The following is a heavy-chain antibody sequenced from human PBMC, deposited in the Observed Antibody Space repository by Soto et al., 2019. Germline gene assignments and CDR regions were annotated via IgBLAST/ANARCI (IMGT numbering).Heavy chain of an antibody. CDR2: ISYDGSNK. J-gene: IGHJ3*02. CDR3: ASWYSYGYNDAFDI. V-gene: IGHV3-30-3*01. D-gene: IGHD5-18*01. CDR1: GFTFSSYA. Sequence: GGSLRLSCAASGFTFSSYAMHWVRQAPGKGLEWVAVISYDGSNKYYADSVKGRFTISRDNSKNTLYLQMNSLRAEDTAVYYCASWYSYGYNDAFDIWGQGTMVTVS.